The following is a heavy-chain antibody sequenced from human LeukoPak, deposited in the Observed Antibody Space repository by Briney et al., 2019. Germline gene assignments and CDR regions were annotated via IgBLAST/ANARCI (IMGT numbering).Heavy chain of an antibody. Sequence: SETLSLTCAVYGGSFSGYYWSWIRQPPGKGLEWIGEINHSGSTNYNPSLKSRVTISVDTSKNQFSLKLSSVTAADTAVYYCARAPQSDYGTHWYFDLWGRDTLVTVSS. J-gene: IGHJ2*01. D-gene: IGHD4-17*01. CDR2: INHSGST. CDR3: ARAPQSDYGTHWYFDL. CDR1: GGSFSGYY. V-gene: IGHV4-34*01.